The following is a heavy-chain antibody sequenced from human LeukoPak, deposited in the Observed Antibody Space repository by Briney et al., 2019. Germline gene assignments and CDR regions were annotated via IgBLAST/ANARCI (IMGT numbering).Heavy chain of an antibody. V-gene: IGHV1-69*13. CDR2: IIPIFGTA. CDR1: GGTFSSHA. J-gene: IGHJ1*01. Sequence: GASVKVPCKASGGTFSSHAISWVRQAPGQGLEWMGGIIPIFGTAKYALKFQGRVTITADESTSTAYMELSSLRSEDTAVYYCARDSSEFRSLIPHWGQGTLVTVSS. CDR3: ARDSSEFRSLIPH. D-gene: IGHD2-21*01.